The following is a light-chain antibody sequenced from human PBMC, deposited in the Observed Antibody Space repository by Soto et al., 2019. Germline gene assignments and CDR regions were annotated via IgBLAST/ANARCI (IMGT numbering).Light chain of an antibody. CDR1: QNISSY. Sequence: GLTQSLATQSLSPGERATLSCRASQNISSYLAWYQQKPGQAPRLLIYDASNRATGIPARFSGSGSGTDFTLTISSLEPEDFAVYYCQQRSNWPPITFGQGTRLEI. CDR2: DAS. V-gene: IGKV3-11*01. J-gene: IGKJ5*01. CDR3: QQRSNWPPIT.